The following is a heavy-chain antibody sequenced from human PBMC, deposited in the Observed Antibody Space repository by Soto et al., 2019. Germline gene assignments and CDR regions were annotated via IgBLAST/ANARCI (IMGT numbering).Heavy chain of an antibody. V-gene: IGHV3-48*01. CDR2: ISSSSSTI. CDR1: GVDFRSYY. Sequence: GGAPSLSRATTGVDFRSYYMNWVRQAPGKGLEWVSYISSSSSTIYYADSVKGRFTISRDNAKNSLYLQMNSLRAKDTAVYYCARVVDVGGKGTTVTVSS. CDR3: ARVVDV. J-gene: IGHJ6*04.